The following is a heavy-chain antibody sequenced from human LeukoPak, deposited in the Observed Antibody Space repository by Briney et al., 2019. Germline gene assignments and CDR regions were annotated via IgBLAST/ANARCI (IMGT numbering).Heavy chain of an antibody. D-gene: IGHD4-17*01. Sequence: SETLSLTCAVYGGSFSGYYWSWIRQPPGKGLEWIGEINHSGSTNYNPSLKSRVNMSVDTSKNQFSLNLTSVTAADTAVYYCARTRGGDYAHFDYWGQGTLVTVSS. J-gene: IGHJ4*02. CDR1: GGSFSGYY. CDR2: INHSGST. CDR3: ARTRGGDYAHFDY. V-gene: IGHV4-34*01.